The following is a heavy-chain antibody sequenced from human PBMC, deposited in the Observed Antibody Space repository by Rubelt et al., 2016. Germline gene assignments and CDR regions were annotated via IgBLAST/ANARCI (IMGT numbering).Heavy chain of an antibody. J-gene: IGHJ4*02. Sequence: QLQLQESGPGLVQPSETLSLTCTVSVCYMSSYWWSLIRQPPGKGLEWIGSFYYNVTTNCNPSLKSRVTPSVDTSKNQFSLKQTSVTAAETAEYYCARAGVISGHPTNFAYWGQGTLVTVSA. CDR3: ARAGVISGHPTNFAY. CDR1: VCYMSSYW. D-gene: IGHD5-12*01. CDR2: FYYNVTT. V-gene: IGHV4-59*01.